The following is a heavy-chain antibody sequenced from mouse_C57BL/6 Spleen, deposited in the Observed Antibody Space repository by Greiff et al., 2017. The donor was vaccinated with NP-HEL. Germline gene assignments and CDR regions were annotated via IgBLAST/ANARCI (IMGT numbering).Heavy chain of an antibody. CDR3: AVGYDGYPFYFDY. CDR1: GYSITSGYY. CDR2: ISYDGSN. V-gene: IGHV3-6*01. J-gene: IGHJ2*01. Sequence: EVKLQESGPGLVKPSQSLSLTCSVTGYSITSGYYWNWIRQFPGNKLEWMGYISYDGSNNYNPSLKNRISITRDTSKNQFFLKLNSVTTEDTATYYCAVGYDGYPFYFDYWGQGTTLTVSS. D-gene: IGHD2-3*01.